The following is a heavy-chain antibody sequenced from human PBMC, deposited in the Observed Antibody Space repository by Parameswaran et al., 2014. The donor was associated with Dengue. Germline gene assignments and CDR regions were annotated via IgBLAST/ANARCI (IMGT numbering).Heavy chain of an antibody. J-gene: IGHJ5*02. CDR2: IIPQFGTP. CDR3: ARDRPDYYGSGKYYPPNWFDP. V-gene: IGHV1-69*01. Sequence: SLVRQAPGQGLEWMGGIIPQFGTPNYAHKFQGRVTITADESMNTVYMDLSSLTFEDTAVYYCARDRPDYYGSGKYYPPNWFDPWGQGTLVTVSS. D-gene: IGHD3-10*01.